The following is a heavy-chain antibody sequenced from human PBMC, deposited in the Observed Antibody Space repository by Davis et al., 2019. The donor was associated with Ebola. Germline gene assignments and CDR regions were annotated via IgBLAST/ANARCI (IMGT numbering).Heavy chain of an antibody. CDR2: IQYGGSKK. J-gene: IGHJ4*02. V-gene: IGHV3-33*05. D-gene: IGHD4-17*01. CDR1: AFSFSSYG. Sequence: GESLKISCAASAFSFSSYGMHWVRQTPGKGLEWVAFIQYGGSKKFYAESVKGRFTISRDNSKNTLYLQMNSLRAEDTAVYYCARRGYGDDFGVKNFEHWGQGTLVTISS. CDR3: ARRGYGDDFGVKNFEH.